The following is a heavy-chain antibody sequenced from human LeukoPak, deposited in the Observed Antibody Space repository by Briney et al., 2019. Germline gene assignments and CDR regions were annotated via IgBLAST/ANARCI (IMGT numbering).Heavy chain of an antibody. CDR2: IIPIFGTA. CDR3: ARGWSGYLHDAFDI. Sequence: SVKVSCKASGGTFSSYAISWVRQAPGQGLEWMGGIIPIFGTANYAQKFQGRGTITADESTSTAYMELSSLRSEDTAVYYCARGWSGYLHDAFDIWGQGTMVTVSS. J-gene: IGHJ3*02. CDR1: GGTFSSYA. V-gene: IGHV1-69*01. D-gene: IGHD3-3*01.